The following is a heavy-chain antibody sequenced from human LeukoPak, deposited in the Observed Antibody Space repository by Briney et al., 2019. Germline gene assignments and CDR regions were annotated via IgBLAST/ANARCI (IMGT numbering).Heavy chain of an antibody. CDR1: GFTFSSYG. D-gene: IGHD6-19*01. V-gene: IGHV3-30*18. CDR2: ISYDGSNK. Sequence: GGSLRLSCAASGFTFSSYGMHWVRQAPGKGLEWVAVISYDGSNKYNADSVKGRFTISRDNSKNTLYLQMYSLRAEDTAVYFCAKDQGIAVAGTDDAFDIWGQGTRVTVSS. CDR3: AKDQGIAVAGTDDAFDI. J-gene: IGHJ3*02.